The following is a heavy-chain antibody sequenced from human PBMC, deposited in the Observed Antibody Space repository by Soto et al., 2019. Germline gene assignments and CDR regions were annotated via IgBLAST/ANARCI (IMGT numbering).Heavy chain of an antibody. J-gene: IGHJ4*02. V-gene: IGHV3-23*01. CDR3: AKGPPLGEWPPRGFDY. Sequence: EVQLLESGGGLVQPGGSLRLSCAASGFPFSTSAMNWVRQAPGKGLEWVSLISATGGSTYYADSVQGRFTISRDNSKNTLYLQMNSLRAEDTAVYYCAKGPPLGEWPPRGFDYWGQGTLVTISS. CDR2: ISATGGST. CDR1: GFPFSTSA. D-gene: IGHD3-16*01.